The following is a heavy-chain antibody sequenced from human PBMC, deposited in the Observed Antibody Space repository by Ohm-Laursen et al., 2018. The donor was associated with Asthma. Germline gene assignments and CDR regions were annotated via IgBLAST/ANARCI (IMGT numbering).Heavy chain of an antibody. CDR2: ISGSGGST. D-gene: IGHD4-23*01. V-gene: IGHV3-23*01. CDR1: GFTFSSYA. J-gene: IGHJ4*02. Sequence: SLRLSCSASGFTFSSYAMSWVRQAPGKGLEWVSAISGSGGSTYYADSVKGRFTISRDNSKNTLYLQMNSLRVEDTALYYCAKAPPTVVTLIFDSWGQGTLVTVSS. CDR3: AKAPPTVVTLIFDS.